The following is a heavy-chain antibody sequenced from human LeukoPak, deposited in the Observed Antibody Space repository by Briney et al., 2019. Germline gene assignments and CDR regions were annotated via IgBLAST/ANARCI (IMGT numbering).Heavy chain of an antibody. J-gene: IGHJ4*02. CDR1: GASINNYY. CDR2: LYTSGTT. D-gene: IGHD6-19*01. V-gene: IGHV4-4*07. CDR3: ATHYTAVSAFDS. Sequence: SETLSLTCTVSGASINNYYWNWIRQPAGKGLEWIGHLYTSGTTKYNPSLKSRVTMSVDTSKNQFSLNLYSVTAADTAIYYCATHYTAVSAFDSWGQGTLVTVSS.